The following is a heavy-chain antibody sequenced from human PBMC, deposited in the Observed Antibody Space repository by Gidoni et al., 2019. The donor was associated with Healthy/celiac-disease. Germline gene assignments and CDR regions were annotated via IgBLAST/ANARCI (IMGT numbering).Heavy chain of an antibody. CDR1: GGSVRSSSYY. D-gene: IGHD6-19*01. CDR3: ARLALNSSGGIDY. J-gene: IGHJ4*02. CDR2: IYYSGST. V-gene: IGHV4-39*01. Sequence: QLQLQESGPGLGKPSETRSLTCTVSGGSVRSSSYYWGWIGQPPGKGLEWIGSIYYSGSTYYNPSLKSRVTISVDTSKNQFSLKLSSVTAADTAVYYCARLALNSSGGIDYWGQGTLVTVSS.